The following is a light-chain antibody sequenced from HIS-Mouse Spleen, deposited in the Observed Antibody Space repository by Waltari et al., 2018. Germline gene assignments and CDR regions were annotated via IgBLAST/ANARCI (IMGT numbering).Light chain of an antibody. J-gene: IGLJ2*01. Sequence: SYVLTQPPSVSVAPGKTARITCGGNNIGSKSVHWYQQKPGQAPVLVVYDDSDRPSGIPGGCPGSNSGNTATLTSSRVEAGDEADYYCQVWDSSSDHPNVVFGGGTKLTVL. CDR3: QVWDSSSDHPNVV. CDR2: DDS. CDR1: NIGSKS. V-gene: IGLV3-21*03.